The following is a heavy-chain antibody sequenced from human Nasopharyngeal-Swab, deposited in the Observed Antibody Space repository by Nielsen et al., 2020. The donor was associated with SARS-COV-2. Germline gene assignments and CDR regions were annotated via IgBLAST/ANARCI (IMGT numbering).Heavy chain of an antibody. CDR3: ARHPPVLMGMVVTEGYYFDY. D-gene: IGHD4/OR15-4a*01. J-gene: IGHJ4*02. CDR2: IYYSGGT. V-gene: IGHV4-39*01. Sequence: SETLSLTCTVSGGSISSSSYYWGWIRQPPGKGLEWIGSIYYSGGTYYNPSLKSRVTISVDTSKNQFSLKLSSVTAADTAAYYCARHPPVLMGMVVTEGYYFDYWGQGTLVTVSS. CDR1: GGSISSSSYY.